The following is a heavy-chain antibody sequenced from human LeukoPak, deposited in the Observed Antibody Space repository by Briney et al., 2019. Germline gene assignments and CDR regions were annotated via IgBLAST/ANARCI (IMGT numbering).Heavy chain of an antibody. CDR1: GVSISSSNSY. J-gene: IGHJ4*02. CDR2: IYYSGNT. D-gene: IGHD3-22*01. CDR3: ATENYYDSSGYRDY. V-gene: IGHV4-39*01. Sequence: PSETLSLTCTVSGVSISSSNSYWGWIRQPPGKGLEWIGSIYYSGNTYYNASLKSQVSISIDTSKNQFSLKLSSVTAADTAVYYCATENYYDSSGYRDYWGQGTLVTVSS.